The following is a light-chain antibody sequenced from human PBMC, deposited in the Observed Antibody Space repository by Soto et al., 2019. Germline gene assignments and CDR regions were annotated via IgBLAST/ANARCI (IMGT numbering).Light chain of an antibody. CDR1: QDIGNS. Sequence: DIQMTPSPSSRSASIGDRVTITCQASQDIGNSLNWYQQLPGKPPKLLIYGATNLEAGVPLRFSGRGSGTHFTFTIASLEPEDIATYSCQQYDDLPSITFGQGTRLEI. V-gene: IGKV1-33*01. CDR3: QQYDDLPSIT. CDR2: GAT. J-gene: IGKJ5*01.